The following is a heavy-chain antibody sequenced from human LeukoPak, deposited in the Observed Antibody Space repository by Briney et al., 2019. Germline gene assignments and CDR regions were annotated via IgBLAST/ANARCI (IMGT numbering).Heavy chain of an antibody. J-gene: IGHJ4*02. CDR3: ARVDRSGWSRVDY. Sequence: PSETLSLTCAVYGGSFSGYYWSWIRQPPGKGLEWIGEINHSGSTNYNPSLKSRVTISVDTSKNQFSLKLSSVTAADTAVYYCARVDRSGWSRVDYWGQGTLVTVSS. D-gene: IGHD6-19*01. V-gene: IGHV4-34*01. CDR2: INHSGST. CDR1: GGSFSGYY.